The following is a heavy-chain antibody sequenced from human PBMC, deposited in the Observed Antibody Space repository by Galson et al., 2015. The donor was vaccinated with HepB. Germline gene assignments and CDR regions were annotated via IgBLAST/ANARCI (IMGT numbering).Heavy chain of an antibody. J-gene: IGHJ4*02. CDR2: ISSSSSYI. Sequence: SLRLSCAASGFTFSSYSMNWVRQAPGKGLEWVSSISSSSSYIYYADSVKGRFTISRDNAKNSLYLQMNSLRAEDTAVYYCARAAYYGSGSYVFDYWGQGTLVTVSS. D-gene: IGHD3-10*01. CDR3: ARAAYYGSGSYVFDY. V-gene: IGHV3-21*01. CDR1: GFTFSSYS.